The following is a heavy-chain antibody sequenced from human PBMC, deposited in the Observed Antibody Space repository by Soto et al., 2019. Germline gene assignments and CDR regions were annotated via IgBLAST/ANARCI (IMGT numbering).Heavy chain of an antibody. Sequence: ASETLSLTCTVSGGSISSYYWSWIRQPPGKGLEWIGYIYYSGSTNYNPSLKSRVTISVDTSKNQFSLKLSSVTAADTAVYYCARDRSYFDDFWGGYYGYGMDVWGQGTTVTVSS. CDR1: GGSISSYY. D-gene: IGHD3-3*01. CDR3: ARDRSYFDDFWGGYYGYGMDV. CDR2: IYYSGST. J-gene: IGHJ6*02. V-gene: IGHV4-59*01.